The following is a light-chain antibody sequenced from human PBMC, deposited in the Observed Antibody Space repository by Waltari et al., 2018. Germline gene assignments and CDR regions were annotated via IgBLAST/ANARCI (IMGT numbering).Light chain of an antibody. CDR2: GAS. Sequence: EIVLTQSPGTLSLSPGERATLSCRASQSVSSSYLDRYQQKPGQAPRLLIYGASSRATGIPDRFSGSGSGTDFTLTISRLEPEDFAVYYCQQYGSSPPITFGQGTRLEIK. J-gene: IGKJ5*01. CDR1: QSVSSSY. V-gene: IGKV3-20*01. CDR3: QQYGSSPPIT.